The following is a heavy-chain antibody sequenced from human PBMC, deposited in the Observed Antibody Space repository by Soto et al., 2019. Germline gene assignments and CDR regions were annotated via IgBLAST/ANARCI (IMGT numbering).Heavy chain of an antibody. CDR2: MNPNSGET. J-gene: IGHJ5*02. V-gene: IGHV1-8*01. D-gene: IGHD2-15*01. CDR1: GYTFTDYD. CDR3: ARVAVAARPRWYNWFDP. Sequence: GASVKVSCKTSGYTFTDYDINWVRQATGKGLEWIGWMNPNSGETGYAQKFQGRVTMARSASLSTAYLELSSLRSEDTAVYYCARVAVAARPRWYNWFDPWGQGTLVTVSS.